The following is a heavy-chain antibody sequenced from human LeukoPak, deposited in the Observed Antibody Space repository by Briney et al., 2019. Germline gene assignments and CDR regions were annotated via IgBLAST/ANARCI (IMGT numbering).Heavy chain of an antibody. CDR2: IQQDGNEK. CDR3: ARGVAPGTMSVGV. CDR1: EFTFSNYW. V-gene: IGHV3-7*04. J-gene: IGHJ6*02. D-gene: IGHD2-2*01. Sequence: GGSLRLSCAASEFTFSNYWMTWVRQAPGKGLEWVANIQQDGNEKYYVDSVKGRFTISRDNAKDSLFLQMNSLRAEDTAVYYCARGVAPGTMSVGVWGQGTTVTVSS.